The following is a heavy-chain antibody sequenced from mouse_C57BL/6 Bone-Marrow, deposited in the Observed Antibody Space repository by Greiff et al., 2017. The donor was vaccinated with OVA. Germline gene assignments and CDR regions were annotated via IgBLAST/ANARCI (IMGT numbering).Heavy chain of an antibody. D-gene: IGHD2-4*01. V-gene: IGHV1-72*01. CDR2: IDPNSGGT. CDR1: GYTFTSYW. CDR3: RRPCYDYVGYAY. J-gene: IGHJ3*01. Sequence: VKLQESGPELVKPGASVQMSCKASGYTFTSYWLPWVKQRPGRGLEWIGRIDPNSGGTKYNEKFKSKATLTVDKPSSPAYMQLSSLTSEDSAVYYWRRPCYDYVGYAYRGQWTLVFVSA.